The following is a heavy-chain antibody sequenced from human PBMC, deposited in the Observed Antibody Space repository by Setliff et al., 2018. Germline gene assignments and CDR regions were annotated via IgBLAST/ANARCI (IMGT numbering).Heavy chain of an antibody. CDR1: GYTFTSYD. V-gene: IGHV1-46*01. CDR2: INPSGGTT. Sequence: ASVKVSCKASGYTFTSYDMHWVRQAPGQGLEWMGIINPSGGTTSYAQKFQGRVTMTRDTSTSTVYMDLSSLRSEDTAVYYCARAPYGSSWYGYYYYYMDVWGKGTTVTVS. J-gene: IGHJ6*03. CDR3: ARAPYGSSWYGYYYYYMDV. D-gene: IGHD6-13*01.